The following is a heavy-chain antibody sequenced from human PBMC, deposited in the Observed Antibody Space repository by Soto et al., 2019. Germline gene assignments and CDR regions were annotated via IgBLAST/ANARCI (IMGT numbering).Heavy chain of an antibody. CDR1: GFTFSSYA. V-gene: IGHV3-23*01. CDR2: ISGSGGST. D-gene: IGHD7-27*01. J-gene: IGHJ4*02. CDR3: ATAPSLGNLHYYFDY. Sequence: GGSLRLSCAASGFTFSSYAMSWVRQAPGKGLEWVSAISGSGGSTYYADSVKGRFTISRDNSKNTLYLQMNRLRAEDTAVYYCATAPSLGNLHYYFDYWGQGTLVTVSS.